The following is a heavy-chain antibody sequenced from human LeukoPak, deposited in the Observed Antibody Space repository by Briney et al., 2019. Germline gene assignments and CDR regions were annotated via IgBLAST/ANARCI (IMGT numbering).Heavy chain of an antibody. J-gene: IGHJ3*01. CDR2: MFYSGST. D-gene: IGHD3-22*01. CDR1: GGSISSRSHC. V-gene: IGHV4-39*01. CDR3: AVAGVRYYDSSGLHAFDF. Sequence: SETLSLTCTVSGGSISSRSHCWGWIRQPPGKGLEWIGTMFYSGSTYYNPSLKSRVAISVDTSENQSSLELNSVTAADTAVYYCAVAGVRYYDSSGLHAFDFWGRGTMVTVSS.